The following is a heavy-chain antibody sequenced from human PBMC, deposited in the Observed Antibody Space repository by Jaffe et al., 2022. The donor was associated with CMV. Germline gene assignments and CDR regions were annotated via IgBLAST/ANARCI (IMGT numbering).Heavy chain of an antibody. D-gene: IGHD6-13*01. CDR2: TYYRSKWYN. Sequence: QVQLQQSGPGLVKPSQTLSLTCAISGDSVSSNSAAWNWIRQSPSRGLEWLGRTYYRSKWYNDYAVSVKSRITINPDTSKNQFSLQLNSVTPEDTAVYYCAREGTSIAAAGISTFHYYYYMDVWGKGTTVTVSS. CDR1: GDSVSSNSAA. J-gene: IGHJ6*03. CDR3: AREGTSIAAAGISTFHYYYYMDV. V-gene: IGHV6-1*01.